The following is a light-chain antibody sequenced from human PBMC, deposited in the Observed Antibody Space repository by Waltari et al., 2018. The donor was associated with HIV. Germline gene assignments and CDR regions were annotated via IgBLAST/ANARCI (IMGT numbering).Light chain of an antibody. CDR1: QSVSTN. CDR2: GAS. V-gene: IGKV3-15*01. Sequence: ERVMTQSPDTLSVSPGERATLSCRASQSVSTNLAWYQQKPGQAPRLLIYGASTRATGIPGRFSGSGSGTEFTLTISSLQSEDFAVYYCQQYNRWPNTFGQGTKLEIK. J-gene: IGKJ2*01. CDR3: QQYNRWPNT.